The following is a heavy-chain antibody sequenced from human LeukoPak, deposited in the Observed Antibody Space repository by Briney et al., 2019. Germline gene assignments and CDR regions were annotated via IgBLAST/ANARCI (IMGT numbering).Heavy chain of an antibody. D-gene: IGHD4-17*01. CDR2: FDPEDGET. V-gene: IGHV1-24*01. Sequence: ASVKVSCKVSGYTLTELSMHWVRQAPGKGLEWMGGFDPEDGETIYAQKFQGRVTITADESTSTAYMELSSLRSEDTAVYYCARVGDYEASNDYWGQGTLVTVSS. CDR3: ARVGDYEASNDY. CDR1: GYTLTELS. J-gene: IGHJ4*02.